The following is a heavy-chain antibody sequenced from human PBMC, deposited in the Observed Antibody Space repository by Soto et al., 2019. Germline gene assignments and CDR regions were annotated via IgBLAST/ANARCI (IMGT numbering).Heavy chain of an antibody. Sequence: SQTLSLTCDISGDSVSSSSAAWNWIRQSPSRGLEWLGRTYYRSKWIHEYTVSVESRITINPDTSKNQISLHIYSVTAEDTAVYYCAGVVWFRGMDVWGQGTPVTVSS. J-gene: IGHJ6*02. V-gene: IGHV6-1*01. CDR2: TYYRSKWIH. CDR1: GDSVSSSSAA. CDR3: AGVVWFRGMDV. D-gene: IGHD3-16*01.